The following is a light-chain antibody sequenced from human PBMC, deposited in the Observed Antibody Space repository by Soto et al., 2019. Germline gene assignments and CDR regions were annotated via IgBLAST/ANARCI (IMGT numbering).Light chain of an antibody. Sequence: QSVLTQPASVSGSPGQSITISCTGTSGDIGVYNYVSWYQQHPGKAPKLIICEVTNRPSGVSSRFSGSKSGNTASLTISGLRAEDEADYYCTSFSTTNIWLFGGGTKVTVL. V-gene: IGLV2-14*01. J-gene: IGLJ3*02. CDR2: EVT. CDR1: SGDIGVYNY. CDR3: TSFSTTNIWL.